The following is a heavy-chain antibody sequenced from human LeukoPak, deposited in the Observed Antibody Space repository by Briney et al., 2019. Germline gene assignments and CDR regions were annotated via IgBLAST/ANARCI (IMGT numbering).Heavy chain of an antibody. CDR1: GYTFTSYG. D-gene: IGHD2-2*01. V-gene: IGHV1-18*01. J-gene: IGHJ4*02. CDR2: ISAYNGNT. Sequence: ASVKVSCKASGYTFTSYGISWVRQAPGQGLEWMGWISAYNGNTNYAQKLQGRVTMTTDTSTSTAYMELRSLRSDDTAVYYCAREGRYCSSTSCYVGFYFDYWGQGTLVTVSS. CDR3: AREGRYCSSTSCYVGFYFDY.